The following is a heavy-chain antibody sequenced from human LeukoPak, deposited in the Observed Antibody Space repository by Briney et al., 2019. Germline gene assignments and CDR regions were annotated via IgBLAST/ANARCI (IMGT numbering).Heavy chain of an antibody. CDR3: AREVRDIYYFDY. Sequence: GASVKVSCKASGYTFTSYGISWVRQAPGQGLEWMGWINPNSGGTNYAQKFQGRVTMTRDTSISTAYMELSRLRSDDTAVYYCAREVRDIYYFDYWGQGTLVTVSS. CDR1: GYTFTSYG. J-gene: IGHJ4*02. D-gene: IGHD3-10*01. CDR2: INPNSGGT. V-gene: IGHV1-2*02.